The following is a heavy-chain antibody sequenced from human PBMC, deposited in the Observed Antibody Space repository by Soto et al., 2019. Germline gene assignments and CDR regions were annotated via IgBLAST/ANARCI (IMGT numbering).Heavy chain of an antibody. D-gene: IGHD6-19*01. V-gene: IGHV4-61*08. Sequence: ASETLSLTRTVSGGSISSGGYYWSWIRQHPGKGLEWIGYIYYSGSTNYNPSLKSRVTISVDTSKNQFSLKLRSVTAADTAVYYCARAYSSGWTHLWDWGQGTLVTVSS. J-gene: IGHJ4*02. CDR3: ARAYSSGWTHLWD. CDR2: IYYSGST. CDR1: GGSISSGGYY.